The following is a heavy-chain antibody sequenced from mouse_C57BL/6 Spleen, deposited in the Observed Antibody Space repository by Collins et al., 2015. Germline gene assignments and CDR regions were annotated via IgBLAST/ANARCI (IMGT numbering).Heavy chain of an antibody. CDR2: INTYSGVP. CDR1: GYTFTTYG. D-gene: IGHD1-1*01. J-gene: IGHJ1*03. Sequence: QIQLVQSGPELKKPGETVKISCKASGYTFTTYGMSWVKQAPGKGLKWMGWINTYSGVPTYADDFKGRFAFSLETSASTAYLQINNLKNEDTATYFCARRYYGSSPYWYFDVWGTGTTVTVSS. CDR3: ARRYYGSSPYWYFDV. V-gene: IGHV9-3*01.